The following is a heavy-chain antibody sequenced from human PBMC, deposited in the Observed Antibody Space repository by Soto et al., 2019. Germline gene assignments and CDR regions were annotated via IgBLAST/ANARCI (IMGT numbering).Heavy chain of an antibody. J-gene: IGHJ4*02. Sequence: PGGSLRLSCAASGFNFSHYNMNWVRQPPGKGLEWVSGISGGGSNTFYADSVKGRFTISRDNSKNTLLLQMNSLGAEDTAVYYCAKDSNKYSSSLRGRYFDYWGQGIGVTVSS. D-gene: IGHD4-4*01. CDR3: AKDSNKYSSSLRGRYFDY. CDR2: ISGGGSNT. CDR1: GFNFSHYN. V-gene: IGHV3-23*01.